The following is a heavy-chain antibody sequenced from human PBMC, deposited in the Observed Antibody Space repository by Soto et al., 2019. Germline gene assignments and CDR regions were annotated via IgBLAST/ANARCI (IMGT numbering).Heavy chain of an antibody. CDR2: IYYSGST. J-gene: IGHJ4*02. CDR1: GGSISSSSYY. Sequence: SETLSLTCTVSGGSISSSSYYWGWIRQPPGKGLEWIGCIYYSGSTYYNPSLKSRVTISVDTSKNQFSLKLSSVTAADTAVYYCARRYGYSFDYWGQGTLVTVSS. CDR3: ARRYGYSFDY. V-gene: IGHV4-39*01. D-gene: IGHD1-1*01.